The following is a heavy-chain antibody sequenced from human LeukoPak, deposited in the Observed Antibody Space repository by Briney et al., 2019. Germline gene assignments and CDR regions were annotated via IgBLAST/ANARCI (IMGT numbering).Heavy chain of an antibody. J-gene: IGHJ4*02. CDR2: IRSKANSYAT. CDR1: GFTFSGSA. CDR3: TRLGDGYKIDY. D-gene: IGHD5-24*01. V-gene: IGHV3-73*01. Sequence: GSLRLSCAASGFTFSGSAMHWVRQASGKGLEWVGRIRSKANSYATAYAASVKGRFTISRDDSKNTAYLQMNSLKTEDTAVYHCTRLGDGYKIDYWGQGTLVTVSS.